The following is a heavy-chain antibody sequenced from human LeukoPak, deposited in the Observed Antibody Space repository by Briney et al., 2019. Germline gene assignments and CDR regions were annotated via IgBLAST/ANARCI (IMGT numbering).Heavy chain of an antibody. CDR1: GFTFSSYS. CDR3: ARASGYCSGGSCYEAFDI. CDR2: ISSSSSYI. D-gene: IGHD2-15*01. J-gene: IGHJ3*02. V-gene: IGHV3-21*01. Sequence: GGSLRLSCAVSGFTFSSYSMNWVRQAPGKGLEWVSSISSSSSYIYYADSVKGRFTISRDNAKNSLYLQMNSLRAEDTAVYYCARASGYCSGGSCYEAFDIWGQGTMVTVSS.